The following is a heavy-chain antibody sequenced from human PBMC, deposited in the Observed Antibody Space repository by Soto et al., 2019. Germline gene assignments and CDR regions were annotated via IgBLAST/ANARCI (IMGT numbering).Heavy chain of an antibody. D-gene: IGHD3-16*01. J-gene: IGHJ6*02. CDR2: INSDGSST. CDR3: ARLRLEGPYYYGMDV. Sequence: PGGSLRLSCAASGFTFSSYWMHWVRQAPGKGLVWVSRINSDGSSTSYADSVKGRFTISRDNAKNTLYLQMNSLRAEDTAVYYCARLRLEGPYYYGMDVWGQGTTVTVSS. V-gene: IGHV3-74*01. CDR1: GFTFSSYW.